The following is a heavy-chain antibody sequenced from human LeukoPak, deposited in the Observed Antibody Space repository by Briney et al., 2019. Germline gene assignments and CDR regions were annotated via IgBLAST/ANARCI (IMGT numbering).Heavy chain of an antibody. J-gene: IGHJ4*02. CDR2: ISSSSNFI. D-gene: IGHD1-26*01. Sequence: MSGRSLRLSCAASGFTFSSYSMNWVRQAPGKGLEWVSSISSSSNFIYYADSVKGRFTISRDNSKNTLYLQMNSLRAEDTAVYYCARDGRTYSGSYYSAGYWGQGTLSPSPQ. CDR1: GFTFSSYS. CDR3: ARDGRTYSGSYYSAGY. V-gene: IGHV3-21*01.